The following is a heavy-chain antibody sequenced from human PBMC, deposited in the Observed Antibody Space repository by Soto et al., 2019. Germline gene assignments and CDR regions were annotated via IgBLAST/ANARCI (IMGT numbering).Heavy chain of an antibody. CDR3: ARMQWLGKNNRFDP. J-gene: IGHJ5*02. D-gene: IGHD6-19*01. CDR1: GGSFSGYY. CDR2: INHSGST. V-gene: IGHV4-34*01. Sequence: SETLSLTCAVYGGSFSGYYWSWIRQPPGKGLERIGEINHSGSTNYNPSLKSRVTISVDTSKNQFSLKLSSVTAADTAVYYCARMQWLGKNNRFDPWGQGTLVTVSS.